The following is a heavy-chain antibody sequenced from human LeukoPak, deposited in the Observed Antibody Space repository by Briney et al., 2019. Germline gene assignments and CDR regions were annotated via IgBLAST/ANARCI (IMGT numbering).Heavy chain of an antibody. D-gene: IGHD2-2*01. Sequence: ASVKVSCKVSGYTLTELSMHWVRQAPGKGLEWMGGFDPEDGETIYAQKFQGRVTMTEDTSTDTAYTELSSLRSEDTAVYYCATVASYQLPTMSYYYYGMDVWGQGTTVTVSS. CDR1: GYTLTELS. CDR3: ATVASYQLPTMSYYYYGMDV. J-gene: IGHJ6*02. V-gene: IGHV1-24*01. CDR2: FDPEDGET.